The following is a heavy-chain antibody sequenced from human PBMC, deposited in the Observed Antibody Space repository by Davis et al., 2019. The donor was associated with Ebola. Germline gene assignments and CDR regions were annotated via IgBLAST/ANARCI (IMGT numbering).Heavy chain of an antibody. CDR1: GFTFSGSA. Sequence: GESLKISCAASGFTFSGSAMHWVRQASGKGLEWVGRIRSKANSYATAYAASVKGRFTISRDDSKNTLYLQMNSLKTEDTAVYYCTTQKSGGWYLDFDYWGQGTLVTVSS. D-gene: IGHD6-19*01. J-gene: IGHJ4*02. V-gene: IGHV3-73*01. CDR2: IRSKANSYAT. CDR3: TTQKSGGWYLDFDY.